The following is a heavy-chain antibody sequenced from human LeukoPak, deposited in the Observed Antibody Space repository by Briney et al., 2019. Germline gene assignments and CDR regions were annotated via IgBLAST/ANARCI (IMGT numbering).Heavy chain of an antibody. CDR1: GFTFSSYA. J-gene: IGHJ1*01. V-gene: IGHV3-30*04. Sequence: RSGGPLRHSCAASGFTFSSYAMHWLRPAPGKGLEGVALISYDGSNKYYADSVKGRFTVSRDNSKNTLYLQMNSLRVEDTAVYYCASEYREDHSGSQYFQHWGQGTLVTVSS. CDR2: ISYDGSNK. CDR3: ASEYREDHSGSQYFQH. D-gene: IGHD6-19*01.